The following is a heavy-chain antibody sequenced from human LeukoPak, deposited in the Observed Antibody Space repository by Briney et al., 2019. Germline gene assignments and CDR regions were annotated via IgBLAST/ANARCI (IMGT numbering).Heavy chain of an antibody. Sequence: PSETLSLTCTVSGGSISSYYWSWIRQPPGKGLEWIGYIYTSGSTNYNPSLKSRVTISVDTSKNQFSLRLDSVTAADAAVYFCARDFSSSGGYYYYMDVWGKGTTVTVSS. CDR3: ARDFSSSGGYYYYMDV. CDR2: IYTSGST. J-gene: IGHJ6*03. D-gene: IGHD6-13*01. V-gene: IGHV4-4*09. CDR1: GGSISSYY.